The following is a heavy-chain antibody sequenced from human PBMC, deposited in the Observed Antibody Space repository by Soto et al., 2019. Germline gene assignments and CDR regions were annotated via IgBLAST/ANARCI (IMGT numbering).Heavy chain of an antibody. CDR2: IYYSGST. CDR3: VRYAAVTHRFDY. D-gene: IGHD4-17*01. J-gene: IGHJ4*02. V-gene: IGHV4-59*01. Sequence: PSETLSLTCTVAGGSISSYDLSWIRKPPGKGLEWIGYIYYSGSTNYNPSLKSRVTISVDTSKNQFSLKLSSVTAADTAVYYCVRYAAVTHRFDYWGQGTLVTVSS. CDR1: GGSISSYD.